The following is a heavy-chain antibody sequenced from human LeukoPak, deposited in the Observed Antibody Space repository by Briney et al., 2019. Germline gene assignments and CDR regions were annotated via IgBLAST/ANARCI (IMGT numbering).Heavy chain of an antibody. D-gene: IGHD5-24*01. CDR2: ISYDGTNE. CDR3: AKDQRDGYNRYFDY. Sequence: GGSLRLSCAASGFTLSSYSMNWVRQAPGKGLEWVAFISYDGTNEYYADSVKGRFTISRDNSKNTFYLQMNSLRADDTAVYYCAKDQRDGYNRYFDYWGQGSLVTVSS. J-gene: IGHJ4*02. CDR1: GFTLSSYS. V-gene: IGHV3-30*18.